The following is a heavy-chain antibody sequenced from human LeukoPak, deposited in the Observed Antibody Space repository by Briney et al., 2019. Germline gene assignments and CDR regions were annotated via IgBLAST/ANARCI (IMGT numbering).Heavy chain of an antibody. Sequence: PSETLSLTCTVSGGSISSADYSWSWIRQPPGKGLEWIGYIYYSGSTYYNPSLKSRVTISVDTSKNQFSLRLSSVTAADTAVYYCARGGRSLVAAQFDLWGRGTLVTVSS. CDR2: IYYSGST. J-gene: IGHJ2*01. CDR3: ARGGRSLVAAQFDL. CDR1: GGSISSADYS. D-gene: IGHD2-15*01. V-gene: IGHV4-30-4*01.